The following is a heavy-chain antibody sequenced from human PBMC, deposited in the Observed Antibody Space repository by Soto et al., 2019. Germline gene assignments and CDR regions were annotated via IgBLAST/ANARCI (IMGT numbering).Heavy chain of an antibody. CDR3: AKDLDSSSWYGGVFFDY. CDR1: GFTFSSYA. J-gene: IGHJ4*02. D-gene: IGHD6-13*01. V-gene: IGHV3-23*01. Sequence: GGSLRLSCAASGFTFSSYAMSWVRQAPGKGLEWVSAISGSGGSTYYADSVKGRFTISRDNSKNTLYLQMNSLRAEDTAVYYSAKDLDSSSWYGGVFFDYWGQGTLVTVSS. CDR2: ISGSGGST.